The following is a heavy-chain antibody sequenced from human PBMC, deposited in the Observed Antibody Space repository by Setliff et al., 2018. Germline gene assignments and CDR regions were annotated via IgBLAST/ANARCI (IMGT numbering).Heavy chain of an antibody. CDR1: GYSISSGYY. V-gene: IGHV4-38-2*02. D-gene: IGHD5-18*01. CDR3: ARDISGYSYGAYYYGMDV. CDR2: IYHSGST. J-gene: IGHJ6*02. Sequence: PSETLSLTCTVSGYSISSGYYWGWIRQPPGKGLEWIGSIYHSGSTYYNPSLKSRVTISVDTSKNQFSLKLSSVTAEDTAVYYCARDISGYSYGAYYYGMDVWGQGTTVTVSS.